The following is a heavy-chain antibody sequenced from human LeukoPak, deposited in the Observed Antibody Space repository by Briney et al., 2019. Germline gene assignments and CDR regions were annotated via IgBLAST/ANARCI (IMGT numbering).Heavy chain of an antibody. D-gene: IGHD3-22*01. CDR2: INSDGSTT. CDR1: GFIFSSDW. Sequence: GGSLRLSCAASGFIFSSDWMHWVRQAPGKGLVWVSHINSDGSTTSYADSVKGRFTISRDNAKNTLYLQMNSLRAEDTAVYYCARDRDGYYVYWGQGTLVTVSS. J-gene: IGHJ4*02. V-gene: IGHV3-74*01. CDR3: ARDRDGYYVY.